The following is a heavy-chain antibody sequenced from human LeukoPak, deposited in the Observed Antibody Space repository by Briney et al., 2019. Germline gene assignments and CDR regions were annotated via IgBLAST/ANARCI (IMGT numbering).Heavy chain of an antibody. CDR3: ATNGGFYGMDV. Sequence: GGSLRLSCAASGFTFSSYWMSWVRQAPGKGLEWVANIKQDGSEKYYVDSVKGRFTISRDNAKKSLYLQMNSLRAEDTAVYYCATNGGFYGMDVWGQGTTVTVSS. D-gene: IGHD3-16*01. CDR1: GFTFSSYW. CDR2: IKQDGSEK. V-gene: IGHV3-7*01. J-gene: IGHJ6*02.